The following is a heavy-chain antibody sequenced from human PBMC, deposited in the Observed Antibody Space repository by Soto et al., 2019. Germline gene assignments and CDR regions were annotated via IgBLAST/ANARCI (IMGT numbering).Heavy chain of an antibody. CDR1: GFTFSSYA. Sequence: QVQLVESGGGVVQPGRSLRLSCAASGFTFSSYAMHWVRQAPGKGLEWVAVISYDGSNKYYADSVKGRFTISRDNSKNTLYLQMNSLRAEDTAVYYCARDAALAVAGYLDYWGQGTLVTVSS. D-gene: IGHD6-19*01. J-gene: IGHJ4*02. V-gene: IGHV3-30-3*01. CDR2: ISYDGSNK. CDR3: ARDAALAVAGYLDY.